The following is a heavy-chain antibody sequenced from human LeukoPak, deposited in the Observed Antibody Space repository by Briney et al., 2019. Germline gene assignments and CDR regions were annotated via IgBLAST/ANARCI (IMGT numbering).Heavy chain of an antibody. Sequence: GGSLRLSCAASGFTFDTYDMRWVRQVTGKDLEWVSVIGIAGDTYYAGSVQGRFTISRESARNSLYLQMNSLRAGDTAVYYCARGTGTYFDYWGQGTLVTVSS. V-gene: IGHV3-13*01. CDR3: ARGTGTYFDY. CDR2: IGIAGDT. CDR1: GFTFDTYD. J-gene: IGHJ4*02. D-gene: IGHD3/OR15-3a*01.